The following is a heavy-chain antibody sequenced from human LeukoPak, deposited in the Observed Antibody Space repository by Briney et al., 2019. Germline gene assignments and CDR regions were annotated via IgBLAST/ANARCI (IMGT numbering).Heavy chain of an antibody. CDR3: ARVVGEFGELFSYFDY. V-gene: IGHV3-30-3*01. CDR1: GFTFSSYA. Sequence: GGSLRLSCAASGFTFSSYAMHWVRQAPGKGLEWVAVISYDGSNKYYADSVKGRFTISRDNSKNTLYLQMNSLRAEDTAVYYCARVVGEFGELFSYFDYWGQGTLVTVSS. J-gene: IGHJ4*02. D-gene: IGHD3-10*01. CDR2: ISYDGSNK.